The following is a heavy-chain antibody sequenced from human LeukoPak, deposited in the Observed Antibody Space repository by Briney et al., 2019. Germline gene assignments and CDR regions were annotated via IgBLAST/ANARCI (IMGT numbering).Heavy chain of an antibody. D-gene: IGHD3-16*02. J-gene: IGHJ4*02. CDR1: GGSFSGYY. CDR3: ATGVVITFGGVIDDSFDY. V-gene: IGHV4-34*01. CDR2: INHSGST. Sequence: PSETLSLTCAVYGGSFSGYYCSWIRQPPGKGLEWIGEINHSGSTNYNPSLKSRVTISVDTSKNQFSLKLSSVTAADTAVYYCATGVVITFGGVIDDSFDYWGQGTLVTVSS.